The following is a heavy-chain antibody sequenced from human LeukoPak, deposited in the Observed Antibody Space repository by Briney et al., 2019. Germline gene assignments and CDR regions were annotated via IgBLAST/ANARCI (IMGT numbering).Heavy chain of an antibody. V-gene: IGHV3-23*01. CDR2: ISGSGGST. CDR1: GFTFSTYA. D-gene: IGHD1-26*01. Sequence: GGSLRLSCAASGFTFSTYAMSWVRQAPGKGLEWVSAISGSGGSTYYADSVKGRFTISRDNSKNTLYLQMNSLRAEDTAVYYCANGEWELLLDYWGQGTLVTVSS. CDR3: ANGEWELLLDY. J-gene: IGHJ4*02.